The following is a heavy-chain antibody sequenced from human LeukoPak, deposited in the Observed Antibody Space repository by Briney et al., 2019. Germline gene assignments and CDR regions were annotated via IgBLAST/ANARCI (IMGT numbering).Heavy chain of an antibody. J-gene: IGHJ4*02. CDR3: AREIDGYSLFDF. CDR1: GGSISSYY. CDR2: IYYSGST. V-gene: IGHV4-59*01. Sequence: PSETLSLTCTVSGGSISSYYWSWIRQPPGKGLEWIGYIYYSGSTNYNPSLKSRVTISLDTSKNQFSLKLSSVTAADTAVYYCAREIDGYSLFDFWGQGTLVTVSS. D-gene: IGHD4-4*01.